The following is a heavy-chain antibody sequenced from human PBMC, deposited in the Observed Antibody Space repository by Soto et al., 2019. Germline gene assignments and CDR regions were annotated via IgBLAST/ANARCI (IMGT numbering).Heavy chain of an antibody. CDR2: INYDGTNT. V-gene: IGHV3-74*03. CDR3: VRARETTVIGWLDP. D-gene: IGHD4-17*01. J-gene: IGHJ5*02. CDR1: GFAFSTFW. Sequence: EVHLVESGGGLVQPGGSLRLSCAASGFAFSTFWMHWVRQTPGKRLVWVARINYDGTNTQYVDSVKGRFTISRDNAKDTLYLQMNSLRDEDTAVYYCVRARETTVIGWLDPWGQGTLVTVSS.